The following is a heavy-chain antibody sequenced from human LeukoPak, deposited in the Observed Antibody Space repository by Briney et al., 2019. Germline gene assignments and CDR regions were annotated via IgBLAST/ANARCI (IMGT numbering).Heavy chain of an antibody. V-gene: IGHV4-34*01. CDR2: INHSGST. CDR1: GGSFSGYY. Sequence: PSETLSLTCAVYGGSFSGYYWSWIRQPPGKGLEWIGEINHSGSTNYNPSLKSRVTISVDTSKNQFSLKLSSVTAADTAVYYCARGIIARNGYNLGFDVWGKGTTVTVSS. CDR3: ARGIIARNGYNLGFDV. J-gene: IGHJ6*04. D-gene: IGHD5-24*01.